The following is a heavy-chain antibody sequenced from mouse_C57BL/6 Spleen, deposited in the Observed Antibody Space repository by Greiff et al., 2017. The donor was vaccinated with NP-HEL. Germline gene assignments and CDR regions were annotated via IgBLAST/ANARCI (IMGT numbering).Heavy chain of an antibody. CDR1: GISITTGNYR. J-gene: IGHJ1*03. CDR3: ARAFITTRYGYFDV. V-gene: IGHV3-5*01. CDR2: RYYSGTI. D-gene: IGHD1-1*01. Sequence: EVMLVESGPGLVKPSQTVFLTCTVTGISITTGNYRWSWIRQFPGNKLEWIGYRYYSGTITYNPSLRRRITITRDTPKNQFFLEMNSLTAEDTATYYCARAFITTRYGYFDVWGTGTTVTVSS.